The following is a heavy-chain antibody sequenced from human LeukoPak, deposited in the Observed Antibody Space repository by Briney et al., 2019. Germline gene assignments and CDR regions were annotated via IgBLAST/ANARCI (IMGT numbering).Heavy chain of an antibody. V-gene: IGHV3-48*04. D-gene: IGHD5-18*01. J-gene: IGHJ4*02. CDR2: ISSSGSTI. CDR1: GFTFSSYG. Sequence: GRSLRLSCAASGFTFSSYGMHWVRQAPGKGLEWVSYISSSGSTIYYADSVKGRFTISRDNAKNSLYLQMNSLRAEDTAVYYCARVQSGYSYGLSYFDYWGQGTLVTVSS. CDR3: ARVQSGYSYGLSYFDY.